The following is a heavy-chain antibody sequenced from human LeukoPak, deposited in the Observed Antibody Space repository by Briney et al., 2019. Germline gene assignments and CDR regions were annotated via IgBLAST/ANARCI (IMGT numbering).Heavy chain of an antibody. CDR2: IYYSGST. Sequence: SETLSLTCSVSGGSISSSSYYWGWFRQPPGKGLEWIGSIYYSGSTYYNPSLKSRVTISVDTSKNQFSLKLSSVTAADTAVYYCARRMITFGGNDYWGQGTLVTVSS. J-gene: IGHJ4*02. V-gene: IGHV4-39*01. CDR3: ARRMITFGGNDY. CDR1: GGSISSSSYY. D-gene: IGHD3-16*01.